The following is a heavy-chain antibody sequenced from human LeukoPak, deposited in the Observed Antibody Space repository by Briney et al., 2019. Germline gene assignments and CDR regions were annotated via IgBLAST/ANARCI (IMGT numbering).Heavy chain of an antibody. Sequence: SETLSLTCTVSGGSISSSSYYWGWIRQPPGKGLEWIGSIYYSGSTYYNPSLKSRVTISVDTSKNQFSLKLSSVTAADTAVYYCARPRYCSSTSCSQAFDYWGQGTLVTVSS. J-gene: IGHJ4*02. CDR1: GGSISSSSYY. CDR3: ARPRYCSSTSCSQAFDY. V-gene: IGHV4-39*01. CDR2: IYYSGST. D-gene: IGHD2-2*01.